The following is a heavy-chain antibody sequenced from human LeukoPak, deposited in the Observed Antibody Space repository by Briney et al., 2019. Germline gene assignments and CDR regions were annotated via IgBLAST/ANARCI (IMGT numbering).Heavy chain of an antibody. CDR1: GYTFTSYG. CDR3: AIQAVAGLLDPAYYCYYGMDV. J-gene: IGHJ6*02. D-gene: IGHD6-19*01. Sequence: GASVKVSCKASGYTFTSYGISWVRQAPGQGLEWMGWISAYNGNTNYAQKLQGRVTMTTDTSTSTAYMELRSLRSDDTAVYYCAIQAVAGLLDPAYYCYYGMDVWGQGTTVTVSS. CDR2: ISAYNGNT. V-gene: IGHV1-18*01.